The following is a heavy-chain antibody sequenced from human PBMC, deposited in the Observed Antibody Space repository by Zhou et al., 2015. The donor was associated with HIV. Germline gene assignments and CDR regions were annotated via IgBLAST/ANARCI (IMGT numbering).Heavy chain of an antibody. CDR2: INPNSGGT. CDR3: ARDSQGAPSAMDV. V-gene: IGHV1-2*02. Sequence: QVQLVQSGAEVKKPGASVRVSCKASGYKITDYNMYWVRQAPGQGLEWMGWINPNSGGTNYAQNFQGRVTMTKGTSINTAYMELSRLRSDDAAIYYCARDSQGAPSAMDVWGQGTAVTVSS. J-gene: IGHJ6*02. D-gene: IGHD1-26*01. CDR1: GYKITDYN.